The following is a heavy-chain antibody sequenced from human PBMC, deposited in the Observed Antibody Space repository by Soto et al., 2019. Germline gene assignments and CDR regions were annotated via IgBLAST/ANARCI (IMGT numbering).Heavy chain of an antibody. V-gene: IGHV3-9*01. D-gene: IGHD2-2*01. CDR3: AKGPGVVPAARAGDYYYMDV. Sequence: PGGSLRLSCAASGFTFDEYAMHWVRQAPGRGLEWVSGVNWNSGIIGYADSVKGRFTISRDNAKNSLYLQMNSLRTEDTALYYCAKGPGVVPAARAGDYYYMDVWGKGTTVTVS. CDR1: GFTFDEYA. J-gene: IGHJ6*03. CDR2: VNWNSGII.